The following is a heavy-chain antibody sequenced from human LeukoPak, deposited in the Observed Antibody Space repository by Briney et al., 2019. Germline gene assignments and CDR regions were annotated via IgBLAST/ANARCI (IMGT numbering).Heavy chain of an antibody. CDR2: ISGDGGST. D-gene: IGHD7-27*01. V-gene: IGHV3-43*02. CDR3: AKAEANWGSDYFDY. CDR1: GFTFDGYA. Sequence: PGGSLRLSCAASGFTFDGYAMHWVRQAPGKGLEWVSLISGDGGSTYYADSVKGRFTISRDNSKNSLYLQMNSLRTEDTALYYCAKAEANWGSDYFDYWGQGTLVTVSS. J-gene: IGHJ4*02.